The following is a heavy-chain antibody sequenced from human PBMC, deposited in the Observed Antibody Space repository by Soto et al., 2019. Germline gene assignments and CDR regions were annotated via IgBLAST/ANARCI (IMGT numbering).Heavy chain of an antibody. CDR2: FYYSGST. V-gene: IGHV4-31*03. Sequence: QVQLQESGPGLVKPSQTLSLTCTVSGGSISTGGYYWNWIRQHPGKGLEWIGYFYYSGSTYYNPSIKSRVNSSVNASTNQFSLKLSSVTAADTAVYYCARSVFPWGQGTLVTVSS. CDR3: ARSVFP. CDR1: GGSISTGGYY. J-gene: IGHJ5*02.